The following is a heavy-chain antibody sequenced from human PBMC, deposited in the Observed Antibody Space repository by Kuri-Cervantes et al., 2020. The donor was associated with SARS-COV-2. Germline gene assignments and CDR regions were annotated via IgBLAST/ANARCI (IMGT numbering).Heavy chain of an antibody. Sequence: SETLSLTCTVSGGSISSGDYYWSWIRQPPGKGLEWIGYIYYSGSTYYNPSLKSRVTISVDTSKNQFSLKLSSVTAADTAVYYCARVLPEITIFGVVRTRAYYFDYWGQGTLDTVSS. J-gene: IGHJ4*02. D-gene: IGHD3-3*01. CDR1: GGSISSGDYY. V-gene: IGHV4-30-4*08. CDR3: ARVLPEITIFGVVRTRAYYFDY. CDR2: IYYSGST.